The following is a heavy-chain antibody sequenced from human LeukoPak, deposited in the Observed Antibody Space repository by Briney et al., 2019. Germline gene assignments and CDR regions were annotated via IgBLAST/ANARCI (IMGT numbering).Heavy chain of an antibody. CDR1: GFTFSTYA. J-gene: IGHJ4*02. D-gene: IGHD5-12*01. CDR2: VSGSGGGT. V-gene: IGHV3-23*01. Sequence: PGGSLRLSCAASGFTFSTYAMSWVRQAPGKGLEWVSGVSGSGGGTFYADSVKGRFTISRDNSKNTLYLQMNSLRAEDTAVYYCAKSGSGYAIGLDYWGQGTLVTVSS. CDR3: AKSGSGYAIGLDY.